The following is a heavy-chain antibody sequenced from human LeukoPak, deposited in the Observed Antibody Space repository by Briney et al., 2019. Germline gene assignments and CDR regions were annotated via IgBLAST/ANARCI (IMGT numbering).Heavy chain of an antibody. CDR2: INPNSGGT. CDR1: GYTFTGYY. CDR3: ARADGYGDYLDY. J-gene: IGHJ4*02. D-gene: IGHD4-17*01. Sequence: AASVKVSCKASGYTFTGYYMHWVRQAPGQGLEWMGWINPNSGGTNYAQKIQGRVTMTRDTSISTAYMELSRLRSDDTAVYYCARADGYGDYLDYWGQGTLVTVSS. V-gene: IGHV1-2*02.